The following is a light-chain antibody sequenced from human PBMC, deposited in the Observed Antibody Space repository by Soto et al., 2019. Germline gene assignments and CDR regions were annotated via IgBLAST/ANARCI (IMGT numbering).Light chain of an antibody. CDR3: QQFNSYLALT. J-gene: IGKJ4*01. CDR2: DAS. Sequence: AIQLTQSPSSLSASVGDRVTITCRASQGISSALAWYQQKPGKAPKLLIYDASSLESGVPSRFSGSGSGTDLTLTISSLQPEDFATNYCQQFNSYLALTFGGGTKVEIK. V-gene: IGKV1-13*02. CDR1: QGISSA.